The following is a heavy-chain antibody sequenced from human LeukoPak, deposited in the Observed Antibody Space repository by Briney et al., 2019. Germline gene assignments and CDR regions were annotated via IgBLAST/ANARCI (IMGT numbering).Heavy chain of an antibody. Sequence: GASVKVSCKASGGTFSSYAISWVRQAPGQGLEWMGGIIPIFGTANYAQKFKGRGTITADESTSTAYMELSSLRSEDTAVYYCARDPGRTGYFDYWGQGTLVTVSS. CDR1: GGTFSSYA. CDR2: IIPIFGTA. CDR3: ARDPGRTGYFDY. V-gene: IGHV1-69*01. J-gene: IGHJ4*02. D-gene: IGHD1-1*01.